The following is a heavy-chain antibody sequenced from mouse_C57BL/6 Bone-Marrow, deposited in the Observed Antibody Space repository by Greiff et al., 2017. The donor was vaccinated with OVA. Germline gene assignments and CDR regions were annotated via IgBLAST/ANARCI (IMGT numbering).Heavy chain of an antibody. CDR1: GYTFTSYG. V-gene: IGHV1-81*01. CDR2: IYPRSGNT. D-gene: IGHD2-1*01. J-gene: IGHJ4*01. Sequence: QVHVKQSGAELARPGASVKLSCKASGYTFTSYGISWVKQRTGQGLEWIGEIYPRSGNTYYNEKFKGKATLTADKSSSTAYMELRSLTSEDSAVYFCARKSLYYRYAMGYWGQGTSLTVSS. CDR3: ARKSLYYRYAMGY.